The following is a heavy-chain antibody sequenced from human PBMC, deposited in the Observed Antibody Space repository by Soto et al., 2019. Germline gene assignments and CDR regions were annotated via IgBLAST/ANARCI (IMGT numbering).Heavy chain of an antibody. CDR2: IKQDGSEK. J-gene: IGHJ4*02. V-gene: IGHV3-7*01. D-gene: IGHD3-10*01. Sequence: GGSLRLSCAASGFTFSSYWMSWVRQAPGKGLEWVANIKQDGSEKYYVDSVKGRFTISRDNAKNSLYLQMNSLRAEDTAVYYCASGLVRGVLDYWGQGTLVTVSS. CDR3: ASGLVRGVLDY. CDR1: GFTFSSYW.